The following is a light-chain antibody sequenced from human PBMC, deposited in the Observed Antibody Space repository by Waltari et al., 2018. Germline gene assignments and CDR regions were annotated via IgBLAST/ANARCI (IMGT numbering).Light chain of an antibody. Sequence: SYELTQPPSVSVSPGQTARFTCSGDALPKKYAYWYQQKSGQAPVQVIFEDNKRPSGIPERFSGSSSGTMATLTISGVQVEDEADYYCYSTDSGGNQQALGGGTKLTVL. V-gene: IGLV3-10*01. J-gene: IGLJ2*01. CDR3: YSTDSGGNQQA. CDR2: EDN. CDR1: ALPKKY.